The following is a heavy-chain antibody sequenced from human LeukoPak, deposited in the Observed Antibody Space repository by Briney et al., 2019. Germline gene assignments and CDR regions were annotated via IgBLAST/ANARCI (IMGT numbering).Heavy chain of an antibody. CDR3: ARLSSGIAAGRSG. CDR2: INPNSGGT. J-gene: IGHJ4*02. V-gene: IGHV1-2*02. CDR1: GYTFTGYY. Sequence: ASVKVSCKASGYTFTGYYMHWVRQAPGQGLEWMGWINPNSGGTNYAQKFQGRVTMTRDTSISTAYMELSGLRSDDTAVYYCARLSSGIAAGRSGWGQGTLVTVSS. D-gene: IGHD6-13*01.